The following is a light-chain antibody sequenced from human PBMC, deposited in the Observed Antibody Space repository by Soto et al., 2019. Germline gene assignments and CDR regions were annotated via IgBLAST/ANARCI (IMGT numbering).Light chain of an antibody. J-gene: IGKJ5*01. CDR1: QSVSSSY. CDR3: QQRYNWPIT. CDR2: ADS. V-gene: IGKV3D-20*02. Sequence: ELVLAESPATLSLSPVDRGTISCGASQSVSSSYLAWYQQKPGQAPRLLIYADSNRATGIAARFSGSGSGRDFTFTISSLEPEDFSVYYCQQRYNWPITFGQGTRLETK.